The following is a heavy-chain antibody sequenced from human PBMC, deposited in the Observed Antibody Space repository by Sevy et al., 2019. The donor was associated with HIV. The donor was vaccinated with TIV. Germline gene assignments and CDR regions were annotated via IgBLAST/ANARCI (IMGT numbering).Heavy chain of an antibody. CDR1: GFTFRKNA. V-gene: IGHV3-23*01. Sequence: GGSLRLSCAASGFTFRKNAMIWVRQAPGKGLVWISGISDSGVITNYADSVKGRFTISRDNSKNTLYLQMTSLRAEDTAVYYCAKLLGSGKNFLLDYWGQGTLVTVSS. D-gene: IGHD1-26*01. CDR3: AKLLGSGKNFLLDY. CDR2: ISDSGVIT. J-gene: IGHJ4*02.